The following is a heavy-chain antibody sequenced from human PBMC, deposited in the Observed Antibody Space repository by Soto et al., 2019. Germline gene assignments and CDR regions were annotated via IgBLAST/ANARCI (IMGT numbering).Heavy chain of an antibody. D-gene: IGHD2-2*01. CDR1: GFTFSSYW. Sequence: GGSLRLSCAASGFTFSSYWMSWVRQAPGKGLEWVANIKQDGSEKYYVDSVKGRFTISRDNAKNSLYLQTNSLRTEDTAVYYCARDRAGLFRERPIVVVPAAIRGYGMDVWGQGTTVTVSS. CDR3: ARDRAGLFRERPIVVVPAAIRGYGMDV. V-gene: IGHV3-7*01. J-gene: IGHJ6*02. CDR2: IKQDGSEK.